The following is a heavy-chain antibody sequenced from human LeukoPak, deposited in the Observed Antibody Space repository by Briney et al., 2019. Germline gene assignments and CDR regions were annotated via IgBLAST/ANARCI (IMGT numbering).Heavy chain of an antibody. Sequence: ASVKVSCKASGYTFIDYYIHWVRQAPGQGLEWMGWINPNSGDTNYAQKFQGRVTMTRDTSISTAYMELSRLRSDDTAVFYSARDNWNYNPFDFWGQGTLVTVSS. CDR3: ARDNWNYNPFDF. J-gene: IGHJ4*02. CDR2: INPNSGDT. V-gene: IGHV1-2*02. D-gene: IGHD1-7*01. CDR1: GYTFIDYY.